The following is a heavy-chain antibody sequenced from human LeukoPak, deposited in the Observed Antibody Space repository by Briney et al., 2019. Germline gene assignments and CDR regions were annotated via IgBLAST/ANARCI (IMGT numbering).Heavy chain of an antibody. CDR1: GGSISSYY. D-gene: IGHD3-9*01. J-gene: IGHJ6*02. CDR3: ARGAYDILTGGVNYYYYGMDV. V-gene: IGHV4-59*01. CDR2: IYYSGST. Sequence: SETLSLTCTVSGGSISSYYWSWIRQPPGKRLEWIGYIYYSGSTNYNPSHKSRVTISVDTSKNQFSLKLSSVTAADTAVYYCARGAYDILTGGVNYYYYGMDVWGQGTTVTVSS.